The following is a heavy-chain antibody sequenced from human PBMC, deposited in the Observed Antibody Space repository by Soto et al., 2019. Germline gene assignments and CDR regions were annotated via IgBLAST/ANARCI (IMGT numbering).Heavy chain of an antibody. CDR2: ISYDGSNK. D-gene: IGHD3-16*02. J-gene: IGHJ3*02. CDR1: GFTFSSYA. Sequence: QVQLVESGGGVVQPGRSLRLSCAASGFTFSSYAMHWVRQAPGKGLEWVAVISYDGSNKYYADSVKGRFTISRDNSKNTLYLQMNSLRAEDTAVYYCARDRAEYDYVWGSYRHDAFDIWGQGTMVTVSS. CDR3: ARDRAEYDYVWGSYRHDAFDI. V-gene: IGHV3-30-3*01.